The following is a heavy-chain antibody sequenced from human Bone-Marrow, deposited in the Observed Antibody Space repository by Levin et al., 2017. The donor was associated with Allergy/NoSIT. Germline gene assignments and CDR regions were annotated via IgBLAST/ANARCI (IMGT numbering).Heavy chain of an antibody. J-gene: IGHJ4*02. V-gene: IGHV3-23*01. D-gene: IGHD5-24*01. CDR3: AKRAGIKTTTTSDY. Sequence: GESLKISCAASGFFFNTYDMNWVRQAPGKGLEWVSAVSPSGDSTYYADSVKGRFTISRDNSKNTLYLQMNSLRAEDTAVYYCAKRAGIKTTTTSDYWGQGALVTVSS. CDR2: VSPSGDST. CDR1: GFFFNTYD.